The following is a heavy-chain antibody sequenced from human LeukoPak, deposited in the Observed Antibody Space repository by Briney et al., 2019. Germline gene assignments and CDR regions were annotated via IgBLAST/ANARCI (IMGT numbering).Heavy chain of an antibody. CDR2: IWCDGSNK. J-gene: IGHJ4*02. V-gene: IGHV3-33*01. CDR3: ASDGEYCSSTSCYGE. Sequence: GGSVRVSCAASGFTFSSYGMHWVRQAPGKGLEGVAVIWCDGSNKYYADTVQGRFTISRDNSKNTLYLQLNSLRAEDTAVYYCASDGEYCSSTSCYGEWGQGTLVTVSS. CDR1: GFTFSSYG. D-gene: IGHD2-2*01.